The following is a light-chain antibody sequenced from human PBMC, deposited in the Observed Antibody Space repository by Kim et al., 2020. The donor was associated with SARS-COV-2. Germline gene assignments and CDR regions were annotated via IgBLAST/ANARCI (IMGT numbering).Light chain of an antibody. CDR3: NSRDSSGNL. J-gene: IGLJ2*01. Sequence: SSELTQDPAVSVALGQTVRITCQGDSLRSYYASWYQQKPGQAPVLVIYGKNNRPSGIPYRFSGSSSGNTASLTITGAQAEDEADYYCNSRDSSGNLFGGG. CDR2: GKN. CDR1: SLRSYY. V-gene: IGLV3-19*01.